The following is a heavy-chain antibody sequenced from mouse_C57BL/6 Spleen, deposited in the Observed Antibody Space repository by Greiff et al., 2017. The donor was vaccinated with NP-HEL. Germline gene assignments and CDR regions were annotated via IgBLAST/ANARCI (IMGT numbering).Heavy chain of an antibody. V-gene: IGHV3-6*01. J-gene: IGHJ2*01. CDR1: GYSITSGYY. CDR2: ISYDGSN. CDR3: ARERDYDGVDY. Sequence: EVKLQESGPGLVKPSQSLSLTCSVTGYSITSGYYWNWIRQFPGNKLEWMGYISYDGSNNYNPSLKNRISITRDTSKNQFFLKLNSVTTEDTATYYCARERDYDGVDYWGQGTTLTVSS. D-gene: IGHD2-4*01.